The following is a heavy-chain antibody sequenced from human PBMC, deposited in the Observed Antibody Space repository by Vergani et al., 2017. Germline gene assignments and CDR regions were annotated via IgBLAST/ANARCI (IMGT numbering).Heavy chain of an antibody. CDR2: ISYDGSNK. V-gene: IGHV3-30-3*01. CDR1: GFTFSSYA. D-gene: IGHD2-2*01. Sequence: QVQLVESGGGVVQPGRSLRLSCAASGFTFSSYAMHWVRQAPGKGLEWVAVISYDGSNKYHADSVKGRFTISRDNSKNTLYLQMNSLRAEDTAVYYCARCPRYQLLSVWFDPWGQGSLVTVSS. J-gene: IGHJ5*02. CDR3: ARCPRYQLLSVWFDP.